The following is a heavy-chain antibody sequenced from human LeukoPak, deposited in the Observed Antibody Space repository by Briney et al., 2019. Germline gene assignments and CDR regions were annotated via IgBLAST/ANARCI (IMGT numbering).Heavy chain of an antibody. D-gene: IGHD3-10*01. Sequence: GGSLRLSCAASGFTFSSYGMSWVRQPPGKGLEWVSGISGSGGSTFYADSAKGRFTISRDNSKKTLYLQLSRLRAEDTAVYYRAKDPGVARFGELWNYLDPWGQGTLVTVSS. CDR3: AKDPGVARFGELWNYLDP. CDR2: ISGSGGST. CDR1: GFTFSSYG. J-gene: IGHJ5*02. V-gene: IGHV3-23*01.